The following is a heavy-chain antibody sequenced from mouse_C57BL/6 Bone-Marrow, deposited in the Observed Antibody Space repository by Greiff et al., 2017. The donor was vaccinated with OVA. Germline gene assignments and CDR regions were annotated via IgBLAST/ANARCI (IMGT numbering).Heavy chain of an antibody. Sequence: QVQLQQSGPELVKPGASVKISCKASGYAFSSSWMNWVKQRPGKGLEWIGRIYPGDGDTNYNGKFKGKATLTADKSSSTAYMQLSSLTSEDSAVYFCARGYFDVWGTGTTVTVAS. CDR2: IYPGDGDT. CDR3: ARGYFDV. J-gene: IGHJ1*03. CDR1: GYAFSSSW. V-gene: IGHV1-82*01.